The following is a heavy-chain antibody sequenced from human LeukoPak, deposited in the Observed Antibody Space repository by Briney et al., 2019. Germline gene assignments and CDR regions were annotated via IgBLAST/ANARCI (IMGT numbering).Heavy chain of an antibody. J-gene: IGHJ3*02. CDR2: ISSNGGST. Sequence: GRSLRLSCAASGFTFSSYAMHWVRQAPGKGLEYVSAISSNGGSTYYANSVKGRFTISRDNSKNTLYLQMGSLRAEDMAVYYCARVLATTGGYAMAMGDAFDIWGQGTMVTVSS. D-gene: IGHD5-24*01. CDR1: GFTFSSYA. CDR3: ARVLATTGGYAMAMGDAFDI. V-gene: IGHV3-64*01.